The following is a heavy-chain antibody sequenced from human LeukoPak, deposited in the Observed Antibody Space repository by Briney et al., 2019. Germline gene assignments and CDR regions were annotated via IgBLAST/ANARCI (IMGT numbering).Heavy chain of an antibody. CDR1: GYTFTRYS. J-gene: IGHJ6*03. CDR3: VRNLPKDGYPYYYYYMDV. Sequence: ASVKVSCRASGYTFTRYSISWVRQAPGQGLEWMGWSSAYNGNTNYAQMFQGRVTMTTDASTSTAYMELRSLRSDDTAVYYCVRNLPKDGYPYYYYYMDVWGKGTTVTVSS. D-gene: IGHD5-18*01. V-gene: IGHV1-18*01. CDR2: SSAYNGNT.